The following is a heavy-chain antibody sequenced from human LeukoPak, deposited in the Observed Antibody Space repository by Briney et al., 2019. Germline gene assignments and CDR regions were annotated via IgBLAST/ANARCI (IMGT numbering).Heavy chain of an antibody. CDR2: IVVGSGNT. D-gene: IGHD3-9*01. V-gene: IGHV1-58*02. CDR1: GFTFTSSA. CDR3: AADRYYDILTGYGAFDI. J-gene: IGHJ3*02. Sequence: SVKVSCKASGFTFTSSAMQWVRQARGQRLEWIGWIVVGSGNTNYAQKFQERVTITRDMSTSTAYMELSSLRSEDTAVYYCAADRYYDILTGYGAFDIWGQGTMVAVSS.